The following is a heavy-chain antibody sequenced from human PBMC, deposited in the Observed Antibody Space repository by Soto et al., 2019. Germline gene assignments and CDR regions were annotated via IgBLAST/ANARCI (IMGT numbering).Heavy chain of an antibody. CDR3: AKNGQPPYYYYGLDV. Sequence: QGQLVQSGAEVKKPGASVKVSCKASGYTFSRYGISWVRQAPGQGLQWMGWISGYNGDTNYAQNFQGRVTMTIDTSXXTAYMELRSLTSDDTAVYYCAKNGQPPYYYYGLDVWGQGTTVTVSS. D-gene: IGHD2-8*01. CDR2: ISGYNGDT. J-gene: IGHJ6*02. V-gene: IGHV1-18*01. CDR1: GYTFSRYG.